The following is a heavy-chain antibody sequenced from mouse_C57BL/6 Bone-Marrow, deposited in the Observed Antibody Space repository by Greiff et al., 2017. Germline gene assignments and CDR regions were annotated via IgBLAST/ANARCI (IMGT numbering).Heavy chain of an antibody. Sequence: QVQLQQSGAELARPGASVKLSCKASGYTFTSYGISWVKQRTGQGLEWIGEIYPRSGNTYYNEKFKGKATLTADKSSSTAYLELRSLTSEDSAVYFCARSGNYGPFAYWGQGTLVTVSA. CDR1: GYTFTSYG. CDR3: ARSGNYGPFAY. D-gene: IGHD1-1*01. J-gene: IGHJ3*01. V-gene: IGHV1-81*01. CDR2: IYPRSGNT.